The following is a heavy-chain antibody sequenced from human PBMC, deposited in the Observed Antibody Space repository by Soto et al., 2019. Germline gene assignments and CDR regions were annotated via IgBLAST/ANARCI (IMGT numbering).Heavy chain of an antibody. CDR3: AKDRGSGGIVTGTPDS. V-gene: IGHV4-4*02. J-gene: IGHJ4*02. D-gene: IGHD3-9*01. CDR2: IHHSGTT. Sequence: PSETLSLTCAVSGGSISSSNWWHWVRQPPGKGLEWIGEIHHSGTTNYNPSLKSRVAISVDKSKNQFSLKAEDTAVYYCAKDRGSGGIVTGTPDSWGPGTLVTVSS. CDR1: GGSISSSNW.